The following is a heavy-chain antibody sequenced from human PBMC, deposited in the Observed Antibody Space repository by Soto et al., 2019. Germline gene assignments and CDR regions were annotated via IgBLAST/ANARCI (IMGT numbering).Heavy chain of an antibody. V-gene: IGHV3-7*01. Sequence: GGSLRLSCAASGFTFSTYWMSWVRQAPGKGLEWVANIKQDGSEKYYVDSVKGRFTISRDNAKNSVYLQMNSLRAEDTAVYFCARIPTAYSNYWYFDLWGRGTLVTVSS. J-gene: IGHJ2*01. CDR1: GFTFSTYW. CDR2: IKQDGSEK. D-gene: IGHD2-21*01. CDR3: ARIPTAYSNYWYFDL.